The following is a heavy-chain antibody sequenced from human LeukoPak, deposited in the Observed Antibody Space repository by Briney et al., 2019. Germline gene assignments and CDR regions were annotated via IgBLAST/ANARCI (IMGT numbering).Heavy chain of an antibody. Sequence: ASVKVSCKAPGYTFTGYYMHWVRQAPGQGLEWMGWINPNSGGTNYAQKFQGRVTMTRDTSISTAYMELSRLRSDDTAVYYCARGDGVCSSTSCYAGYYYYYMDVWGKGTTVTVSS. CDR2: INPNSGGT. J-gene: IGHJ6*03. CDR3: ARGDGVCSSTSCYAGYYYYYMDV. CDR1: GYTFTGYY. D-gene: IGHD2-2*01. V-gene: IGHV1-2*02.